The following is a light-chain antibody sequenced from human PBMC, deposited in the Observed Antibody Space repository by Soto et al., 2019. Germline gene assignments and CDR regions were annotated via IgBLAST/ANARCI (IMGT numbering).Light chain of an antibody. J-gene: IGKJ5*01. CDR3: QQYGSSPPT. CDR2: GAS. CDR1: QSLSSSF. V-gene: IGKV3-20*01. Sequence: EIVFTQSPGTLSLSPGERATLYCRASQSLSSSFLVWYQQKPGQAPRLLIYGASSRATGIPDRFSGSGSGTDFTLTISRLEPEDFAVFYCQQYGSSPPTFGQGTRLELK.